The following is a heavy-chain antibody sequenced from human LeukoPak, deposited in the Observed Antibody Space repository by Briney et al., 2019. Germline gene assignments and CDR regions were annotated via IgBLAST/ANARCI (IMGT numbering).Heavy chain of an antibody. Sequence: PGGSLRLSCAASGFTFSSYWMHWVRQAPGKGLVWVSRINSDGSSTSYADSVKGRFTISRDNAKNSLYLQMNSLRAEDTAVYYCARGGVYSSRGIDYWGQGTLVTVSS. CDR2: INSDGSST. V-gene: IGHV3-74*01. CDR3: ARGGVYSSRGIDY. CDR1: GFTFSSYW. D-gene: IGHD6-13*01. J-gene: IGHJ4*02.